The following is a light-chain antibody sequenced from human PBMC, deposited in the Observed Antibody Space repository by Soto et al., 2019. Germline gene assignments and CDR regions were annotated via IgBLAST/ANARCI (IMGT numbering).Light chain of an antibody. Sequence: EIVLTQSPATLSLSAGERATLSCRASQNIGTYLDWYQLKPGQSPRLLIFDASSRATGTPARFSGSGSGTDFTLTISSLEPEDFALYHCLQRSAWPLTFGPGTKVHI. J-gene: IGKJ3*01. CDR1: QNIGTY. CDR3: LQRSAWPLT. CDR2: DAS. V-gene: IGKV3-11*01.